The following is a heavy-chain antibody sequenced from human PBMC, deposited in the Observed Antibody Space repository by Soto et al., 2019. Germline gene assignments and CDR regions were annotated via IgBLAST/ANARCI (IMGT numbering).Heavy chain of an antibody. V-gene: IGHV1-46*01. Sequence: QVQLVQSGAEVKKPGASVKVSCKASGYTFTSYYMHWVRQAPGQGLEWMGIINPSGGSTSYAQKFQGRVTMTRDTSTDTGYMDLSSLRSEDTAVYYCAGRLAGYRPNGGDHWGQGTLVIVSS. D-gene: IGHD7-27*01. CDR1: GYTFTSYY. CDR3: AGRLAGYRPNGGDH. J-gene: IGHJ4*02. CDR2: INPSGGST.